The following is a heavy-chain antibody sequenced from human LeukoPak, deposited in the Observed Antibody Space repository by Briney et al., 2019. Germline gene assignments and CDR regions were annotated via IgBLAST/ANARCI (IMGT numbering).Heavy chain of an antibody. V-gene: IGHV3-43*02. D-gene: IGHD5-18*01. CDR1: GFTFDDYA. CDR3: AKEYSYGTGDYYYGMDV. CDR2: ISGDGGST. Sequence: PGGSLRLSCAASGFTFDDYAMHWVRQAPGKGLEWVSLISGDGGSTYYGDSVKGRFTISRDNSKNSLYLQMNSLRTEDTALYYCAKEYSYGTGDYYYGMDVWGQGTTVTVSS. J-gene: IGHJ6*02.